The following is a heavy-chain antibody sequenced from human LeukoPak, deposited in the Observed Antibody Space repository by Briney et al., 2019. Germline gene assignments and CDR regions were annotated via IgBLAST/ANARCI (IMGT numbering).Heavy chain of an antibody. Sequence: SETLSLTCTVSGGSISSGDYYWSWIRQPPGKGLEWIGYIYYSGSTYYNPSLKSRVTISVDTSKNQFSLKLSSVTAADTAVYYCARDVASSGYQPYGLDVWGQGTTVTVSS. CDR2: IYYSGST. V-gene: IGHV4-30-4*02. CDR1: GGSISSGDYY. J-gene: IGHJ6*02. D-gene: IGHD3-22*01. CDR3: ARDVASSGYQPYGLDV.